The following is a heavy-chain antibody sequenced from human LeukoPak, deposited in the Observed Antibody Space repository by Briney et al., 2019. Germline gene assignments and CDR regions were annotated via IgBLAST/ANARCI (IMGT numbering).Heavy chain of an antibody. Sequence: SETLSLTCAVYGGSFSGYYWSWIRQPPGKGLEWIGEINHSGSTDYDPSLKSRVTISVDTSKNQFSLKLSSVTAADAAVYYCARGKAPTYYYGSGSSRPFDYWGQGTLVTVSS. CDR3: ARGKAPTYYYGSGSSRPFDY. D-gene: IGHD3-10*01. J-gene: IGHJ4*02. CDR1: GGSFSGYY. V-gene: IGHV4-34*01. CDR2: INHSGST.